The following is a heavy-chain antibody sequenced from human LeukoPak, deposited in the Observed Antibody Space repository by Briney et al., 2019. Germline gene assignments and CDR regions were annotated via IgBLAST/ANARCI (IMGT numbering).Heavy chain of an antibody. V-gene: IGHV3-74*01. D-gene: IGHD2-15*01. CDR1: GFTFSSYW. J-gene: IGHJ5*02. CDR3: ARDKGRILSAWFDP. Sequence: GGPLTLSCAACGFTFSSYWKLCPRHAPGKGGVGVSSSNSDGSSTSAADSVKGGFTISRANAKNTLYLQMTSLRAEDTAGYYCARDKGRILSAWFDPWGQGTLVTVSS. CDR2: SNSDGSST.